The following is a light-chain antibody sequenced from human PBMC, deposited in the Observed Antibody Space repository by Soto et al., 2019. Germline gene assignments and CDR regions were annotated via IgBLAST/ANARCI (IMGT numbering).Light chain of an antibody. CDR2: AAS. J-gene: IGKJ2*01. Sequence: DIQMTQSPSSLCASVGDRVTITCRASQSISSYLNWYQQKPGKAPKLLIYAASSLQSGVPSRFSGSGSGTDFTLTISSLQSEDFAVYYCQHYNYWPYTFGQGTKVDIK. CDR1: QSISSY. V-gene: IGKV1-39*01. CDR3: QHYNYWPYT.